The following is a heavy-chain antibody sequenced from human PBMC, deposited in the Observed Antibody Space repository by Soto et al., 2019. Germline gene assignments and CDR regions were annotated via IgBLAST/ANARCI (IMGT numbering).Heavy chain of an antibody. J-gene: IGHJ4*02. Sequence: ASVKVSCKASGGTFSSYAISWVRQAPGQGLEWMGGIIPIFGTANYAQKFQGRVTITADESTSTAYMELSSLRSEDAAVYYCARDLDYYDSSGDYWGQGTLVTVSS. CDR3: ARDLDYYDSSGDY. V-gene: IGHV1-69*13. CDR2: IIPIFGTA. CDR1: GGTFSSYA. D-gene: IGHD3-22*01.